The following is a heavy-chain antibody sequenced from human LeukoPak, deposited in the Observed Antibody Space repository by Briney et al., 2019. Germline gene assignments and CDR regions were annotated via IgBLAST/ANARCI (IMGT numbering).Heavy chain of an antibody. D-gene: IGHD2-2*01. V-gene: IGHV4-34*01. Sequence: SETLSLTCTVSGGSISSYYWSWIRQPPGKGLEWIGEINHSGSTNYNPSLKSRVTISVDTSKNQFSLKLSSVTAADTAVYYCARGRGSSKGYGMDVWGQGTTVTVSS. CDR2: INHSGST. J-gene: IGHJ6*02. CDR3: ARGRGSSKGYGMDV. CDR1: GGSISSYY.